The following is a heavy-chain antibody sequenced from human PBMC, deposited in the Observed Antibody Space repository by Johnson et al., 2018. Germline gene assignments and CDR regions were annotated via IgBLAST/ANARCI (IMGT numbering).Heavy chain of an antibody. CDR3: AKDNKGWELLGTLYYYYYMDV. V-gene: IGHV3-30*18. Sequence: QVQLVQSGGGVVQPGRSLRLSCAASGFTFSNYGMHWVRQAPGKGLAWLAVISYDGSNTYYADSVKGRFTICRDNSKNTRYLKMNSPRVEDTAVYYCAKDNKGWELLGTLYYYYYMDVWGKGTTVTVSS. J-gene: IGHJ6*03. D-gene: IGHD1-26*01. CDR2: ISYDGSNT. CDR1: GFTFSNYG.